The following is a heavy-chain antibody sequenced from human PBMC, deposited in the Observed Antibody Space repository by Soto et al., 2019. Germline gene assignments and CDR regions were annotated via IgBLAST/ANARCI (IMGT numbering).Heavy chain of an antibody. J-gene: IGHJ5*01. V-gene: IGHV5-51*01. CDR3: AKHVRSDGPGDS. D-gene: IGHD2-15*01. CDR1: GYRCTNYW. CDR2: IYTRDSET. Sequence: XVPLKISCRGYGYRCTNYWIGWVRQVPGKGLWWVGMIYTRDSETRLSPSMQCRVTISVDTSTSTAYLQWSSLRASDTGIYYCAKHVRSDGPGDSWGQGTLVTASS.